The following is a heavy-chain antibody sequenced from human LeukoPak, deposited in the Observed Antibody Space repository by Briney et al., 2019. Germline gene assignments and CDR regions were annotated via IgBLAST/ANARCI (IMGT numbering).Heavy chain of an antibody. CDR2: TKNRAESHIT. V-gene: IGHV3-72*01. J-gene: IGHJ6*02. CDR1: GFTFSSYG. Sequence: TGGSLRLSCAASGFTFSSYGMHWVRQAPGKGLEWIGRTKNRAESHITQYAASVNGRFTASRDDSKNSLYLQMNNLKTEDTAVYYCARDTDTAMDVWGQGTTVTVSS. CDR3: ARDTDTAMDV.